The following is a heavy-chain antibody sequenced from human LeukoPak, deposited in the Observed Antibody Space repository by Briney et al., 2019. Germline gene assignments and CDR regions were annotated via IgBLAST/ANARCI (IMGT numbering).Heavy chain of an antibody. J-gene: IGHJ1*01. CDR2: IKSKAHGGTT. V-gene: IGHV3-15*01. CDR3: AHFGTAEYFQD. CDR1: GFTVSSNS. Sequence: PGGSLRLSCTVSGFTVSSNSMSWVRQGPGKGLEWVGRIKSKAHGGTTDYAAAVKGRFTISRDDSKNTLYLQMNSLKSEDTAVYYCAHFGTAEYFQDWGQGTLVTVSS. D-gene: IGHD3-10*01.